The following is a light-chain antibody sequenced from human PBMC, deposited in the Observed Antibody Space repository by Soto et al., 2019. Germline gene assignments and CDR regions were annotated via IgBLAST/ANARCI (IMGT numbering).Light chain of an antibody. Sequence: DLQMTQSPSSLSASVGDRVTITCRASQGIRNGLGWYQQKPGKAPKRLIYSASTLHSGVPSRFSGSGSGTEFTLTISSLQPEDFATYYCLQHNNYPFTFGPGTKVDIK. CDR2: SAS. CDR3: LQHNNYPFT. CDR1: QGIRNG. J-gene: IGKJ3*01. V-gene: IGKV1-17*01.